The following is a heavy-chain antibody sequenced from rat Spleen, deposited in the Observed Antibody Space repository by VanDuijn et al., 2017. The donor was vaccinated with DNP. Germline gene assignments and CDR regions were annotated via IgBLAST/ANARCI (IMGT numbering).Heavy chain of an antibody. V-gene: IGHV5-22*01. CDR3: ARTSMGPFDY. Sequence: EVQLVESGGGPVQPGRSLKLSCAVSGFTFSDYYMAWVRQAPAKGLEWVATISYNGGTPYYRDSVKGRFTISRDNAKSTLYLQMNSLRSEDTATYYCARTSMGPFDYWGQGVMVTVSS. J-gene: IGHJ2*01. CDR1: GFTFSDYY. CDR2: ISYNGGTP. D-gene: IGHD1-7*01.